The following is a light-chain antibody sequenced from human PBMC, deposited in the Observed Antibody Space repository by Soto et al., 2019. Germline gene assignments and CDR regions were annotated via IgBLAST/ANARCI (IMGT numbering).Light chain of an antibody. J-gene: IGLJ2*01. CDR2: DVT. V-gene: IGLV2-14*03. CDR3: ISYTSSPSAVI. Sequence: QSVLTQPASVSGSPGQSITISCTGTSSDVGGYNYVSWYQHHPGKAPKLMIYDVTDRPSGVSDRFSGSKSGNTASLTISGLQAEDEADYYCISYTSSPSAVIFGGGTKLTVL. CDR1: SSDVGGYNY.